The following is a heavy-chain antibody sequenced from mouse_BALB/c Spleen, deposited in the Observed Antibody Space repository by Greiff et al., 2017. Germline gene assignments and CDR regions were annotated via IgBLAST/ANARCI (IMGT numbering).Heavy chain of an antibody. CDR3: ARGGLRPSFAY. D-gene: IGHD1-2*01. CDR1: GYSITSDYA. Sequence: ESGPGLVKPSQSLSLTCTVTGYSITSDYAWNWIRQFPGNKLEWMGYISYSGSTSYNPSLKSRISITRDTSKNQFFLQLNSVTTEDTATYYCARGGLRPSFAYWGQGTLVTVSA. CDR2: ISYSGST. J-gene: IGHJ3*01. V-gene: IGHV3-2*02.